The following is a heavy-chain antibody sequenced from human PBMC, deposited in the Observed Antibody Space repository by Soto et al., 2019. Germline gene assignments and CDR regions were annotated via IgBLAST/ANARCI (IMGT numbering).Heavy chain of an antibody. J-gene: IGHJ4*02. V-gene: IGHV3-23*01. CDR2: ISGSGGST. CDR3: AKEWGDGYNPFDY. D-gene: IGHD5-12*01. CDR1: GFTFSSYA. Sequence: EVQLLESGGGLVQPGGSLRLSCAASGFTFSSYAMSWVRQAPGKGLEWVSAISGSGGSTYYADSVKGRFTISRDNSKNTMYLQMNSLRSEDTAVYYCAKEWGDGYNPFDYWGQGTLVTVSS.